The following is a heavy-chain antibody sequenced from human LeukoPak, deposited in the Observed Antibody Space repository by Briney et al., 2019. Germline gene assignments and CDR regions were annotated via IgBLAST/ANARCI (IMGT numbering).Heavy chain of an antibody. D-gene: IGHD5-12*01. Sequence: SETLSLTCTVSGGSISSYYWSWIRQPPGKGLEWIGYIYYSGSTNYNPSLKSRVTISVDTSKNQFSLKLSSVTAADTAVYYCARYASGYESFDYWGQGTLVTVSS. CDR2: IYYSGST. J-gene: IGHJ4*02. CDR1: GGSISSYY. V-gene: IGHV4-59*01. CDR3: ARYASGYESFDY.